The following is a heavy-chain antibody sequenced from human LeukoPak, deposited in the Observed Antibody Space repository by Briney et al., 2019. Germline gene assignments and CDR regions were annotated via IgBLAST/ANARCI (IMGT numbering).Heavy chain of an antibody. CDR1: GYSFADYW. V-gene: IGHV5-51*01. CDR3: ARHVQGGYSTSEGSFDY. D-gene: IGHD6-13*01. Sequence: GESLKISCKGSGYSFADYWIGWVRQMPGKGLEWMGIIYPGDSDTRDSPSFQGQVTISADESTNTVYLQWSSLKASDTAMYYCARHVQGGYSTSEGSFDYWGPGTLVTVSS. CDR2: IYPGDSDT. J-gene: IGHJ4*02.